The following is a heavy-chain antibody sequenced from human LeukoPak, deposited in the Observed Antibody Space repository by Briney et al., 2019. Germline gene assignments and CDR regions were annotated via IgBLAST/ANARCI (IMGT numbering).Heavy chain of an antibody. CDR3: ASGRGYSYAYFDY. CDR2: IRYDGSNK. V-gene: IGHV3-30*02. D-gene: IGHD5-18*01. Sequence: SGGSLRLSCAASGFTFSSYGMHWVRQAPGKGLEWVAFIRYDGSNKYYADSVKGRFTISRDNAKNTLYLQMNSLRAEDTAVYYCASGRGYSYAYFDYWGQGTLVTVSS. CDR1: GFTFSSYG. J-gene: IGHJ4*02.